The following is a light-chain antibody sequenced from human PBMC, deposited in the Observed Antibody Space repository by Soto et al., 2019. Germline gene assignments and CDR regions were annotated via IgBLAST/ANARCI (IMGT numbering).Light chain of an antibody. CDR1: QSVSNY. V-gene: IGKV3D-15*01. J-gene: IGKJ1*01. CDR3: QQYNNWPRK. CDR2: DTS. Sequence: IVLTNSPGTLSLSPWERATLSLRASQSVSNYLAWYQQKPGQAPRLLIYDTSTRATGIPVRFSGSGFGTEFTLTISSLQSEDFAVYFCQQYNNWPRKFGQGTKGDIK.